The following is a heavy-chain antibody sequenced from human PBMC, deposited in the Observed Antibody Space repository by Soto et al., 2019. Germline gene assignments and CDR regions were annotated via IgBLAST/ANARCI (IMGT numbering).Heavy chain of an antibody. V-gene: IGHV3-33*01. CDR3: ARDRLVPCGYGMAV. CDR2: IWFDGSKK. Sequence: QMQLVESGGGVVQPGRSLRLSCAASGFTFRSYGIHWVRQAPGKGLEWVALIWFDGSKKYYVDSVKGRFTVSRDNSKNTLYLQMNSLRVEDTAVYYCARDRLVPCGYGMAVWGKGTTVTVSS. CDR1: GFTFRSYG. D-gene: IGHD2-2*01. J-gene: IGHJ6*04.